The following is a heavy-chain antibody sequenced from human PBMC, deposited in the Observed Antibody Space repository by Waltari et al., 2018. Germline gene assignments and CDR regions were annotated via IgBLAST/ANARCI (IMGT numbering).Heavy chain of an antibody. Sequence: QVKLVESGGGVGLPGRPLRLSCEASEFTVSSYAMHWVRQAPGKGPEWVAVISYNSRNIYYVDSVKGRFTISRDNSKKTLYLQMNSLRAEDTAVYYCARDYCDRTNCHGMDVWGQGTTVTVSS. J-gene: IGHJ6*02. D-gene: IGHD2-2*01. CDR2: ISYNSRNI. CDR1: EFTVSSYA. V-gene: IGHV3-30*04. CDR3: ARDYCDRTNCHGMDV.